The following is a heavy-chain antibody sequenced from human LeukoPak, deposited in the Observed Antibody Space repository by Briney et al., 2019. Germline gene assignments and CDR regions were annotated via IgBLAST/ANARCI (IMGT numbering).Heavy chain of an antibody. J-gene: IGHJ4*02. V-gene: IGHV3-15*01. CDR1: GFTFSNAW. CDR3: TSLYYYDSSGSVLGY. D-gene: IGHD3-22*01. CDR2: IKSKTHGGTT. Sequence: PGGSLRLSCAASGFTFSNAWMSWVRQAPGKGLEWVGRIKSKTHGGTTDYAAPVKGRFTISRDDSKNTLYLQMNSLKTEDTAVYYCTSLYYYDSSGSVLGYWGQGTLVTVSS.